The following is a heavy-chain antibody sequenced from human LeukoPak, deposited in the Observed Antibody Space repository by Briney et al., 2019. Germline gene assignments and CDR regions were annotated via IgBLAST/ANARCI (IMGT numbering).Heavy chain of an antibody. CDR2: INRDGSST. Sequence: GGSLRLSCAASGFTFSSYWMHWVRQAPGKGLVWVSRINRDGSSTSYADPVKGRFTISRDNAKNTLYLQMNSLRAEDTAVYYCARDRVEYYDFWSGYLGPDWGQGTLVTVSS. D-gene: IGHD3-3*01. J-gene: IGHJ4*02. V-gene: IGHV3-74*01. CDR1: GFTFSSYW. CDR3: ARDRVEYYDFWSGYLGPD.